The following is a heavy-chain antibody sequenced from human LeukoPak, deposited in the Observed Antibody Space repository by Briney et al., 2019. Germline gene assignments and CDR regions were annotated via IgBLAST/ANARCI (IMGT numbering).Heavy chain of an antibody. V-gene: IGHV4-4*07. J-gene: IGHJ4*02. CDR2: IYTSGNT. Sequence: PSETLSLTCSVSGGSVSNYYWSWIRQPAGKGLEWIGRIYTSGNTNYNPSLKSRVTMSVDMSKKQFFLKLSSVTAADTAVYYCASSTVEGGGYWGQGTLVTVSS. D-gene: IGHD4-11*01. CDR3: ASSTVEGGGY. CDR1: GGSVSNYY.